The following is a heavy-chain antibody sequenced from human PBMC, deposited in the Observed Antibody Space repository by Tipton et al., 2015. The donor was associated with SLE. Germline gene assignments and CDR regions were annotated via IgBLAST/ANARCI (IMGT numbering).Heavy chain of an antibody. D-gene: IGHD3/OR15-3a*01. CDR1: GYTYTRHG. CDR3: ARDLDREYNFAPSLDC. Sequence: QLVQSGAEVKKPGASVKVSCKASGYTYTRHGVSWVRQAPGQGLEWMGWISTYNGNTNYVQKLQGRVTMTTDTSTRTGYMELRSLRSDDTAVYFCARDLDREYNFAPSLDCWGQGTLVTVSS. CDR2: ISTYNGNT. J-gene: IGHJ4*02. V-gene: IGHV1-18*01.